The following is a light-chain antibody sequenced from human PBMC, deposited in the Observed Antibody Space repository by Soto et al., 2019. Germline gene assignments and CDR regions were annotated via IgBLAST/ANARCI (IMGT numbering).Light chain of an antibody. CDR3: QQYNSYPLT. CDR1: QSISIW. Sequence: DIQMTQSPSTLSASVGDRVTITCRASQSISIWLAWYQQTPGKAPKILIYKASSLQSGVPSRFSGSGSGTEFTLTISSLQPDDFETYYCQQYNSYPLTFGGGTKVEIK. CDR2: KAS. V-gene: IGKV1-5*03. J-gene: IGKJ4*01.